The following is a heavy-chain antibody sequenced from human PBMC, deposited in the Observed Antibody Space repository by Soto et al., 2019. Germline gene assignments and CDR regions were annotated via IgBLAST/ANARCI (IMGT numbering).Heavy chain of an antibody. CDR1: GFTFSNYG. Sequence: QVQLVESGGGVVQPGRSLRLSCVASGFTFSNYGIHWVRQAPGKGLEWVAVIWYDGNNKYYADSVKGRFTISRDNSMNTLYLQRNSLRAEDTAAYYCARGGGHYYYYMDVWGKGTTVTVSS. CDR2: IWYDGNNK. CDR3: ARGGGHYYYYMDV. J-gene: IGHJ6*03. V-gene: IGHV3-33*01. D-gene: IGHD3-16*01.